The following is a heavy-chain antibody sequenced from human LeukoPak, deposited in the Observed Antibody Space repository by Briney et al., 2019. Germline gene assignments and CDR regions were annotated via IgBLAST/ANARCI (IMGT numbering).Heavy chain of an antibody. CDR1: GGSFSGYY. CDR3: AKRTGLGY. V-gene: IGHV4-34*01. D-gene: IGHD1-1*01. J-gene: IGHJ4*02. Sequence: SETLSLTCAVYGGSFSGYYRSWIRQPPGKGLEWIGEINHSGSTNYNPSLKSRVTISVDTSKNQFSLKLNSVTAADTAVYYCAKRTGLGYWGQGILVTVTS. CDR2: INHSGST.